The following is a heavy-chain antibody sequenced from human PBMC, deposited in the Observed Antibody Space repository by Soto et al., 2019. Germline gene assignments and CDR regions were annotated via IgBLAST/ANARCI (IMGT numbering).Heavy chain of an antibody. CDR2: IYYSGST. J-gene: IGHJ5*02. CDR3: ARALGDYDFWSGYNWFDP. V-gene: IGHV4-30-4*01. CDR1: GGSISSGDYY. Sequence: SQTLSLTCTVSGGSISSGDYYWSWIRQPPGKGLEWIGYIYYSGSTYYNPSLKSRVTISVDTSKNQFSLKLSSVTAADTAVYYCARALGDYDFWSGYNWFDPWGQGTLVTVSS. D-gene: IGHD3-3*01.